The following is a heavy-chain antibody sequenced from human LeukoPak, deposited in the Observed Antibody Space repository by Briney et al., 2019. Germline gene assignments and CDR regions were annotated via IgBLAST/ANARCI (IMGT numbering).Heavy chain of an antibody. CDR2: IKQDGSAK. CDR3: ASGWYSDY. CDR1: GFTFSSYW. V-gene: IGHV3-7*02. J-gene: IGHJ4*02. Sequence: GGSLRLSCVASGFTFSSYWMSWVRQAPGQGLQWVANIKQDGSAKYYVDSVKGRFTISRDNAKNSLYLQMNSLRAEDTAVYYCASGWYSDYWGQGTLVTVSS. D-gene: IGHD6-19*01.